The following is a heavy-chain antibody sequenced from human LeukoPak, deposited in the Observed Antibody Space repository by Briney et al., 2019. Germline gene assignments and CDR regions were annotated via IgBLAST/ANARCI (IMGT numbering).Heavy chain of an antibody. Sequence: PGGSLRLSCAASGFTFGTYATSWVRQGPGKVLEWISAITDNGGDTCSADSVKGRFTISRDNSKNTLYLQMNSLRAEDSAVYYCAKGSSGSRPYYFDCWGQGTLVTVSS. J-gene: IGHJ4*02. CDR2: ITDNGGDT. CDR3: AKGSSGSRPYYFDC. CDR1: GFTFGTYA. D-gene: IGHD3-10*01. V-gene: IGHV3-23*01.